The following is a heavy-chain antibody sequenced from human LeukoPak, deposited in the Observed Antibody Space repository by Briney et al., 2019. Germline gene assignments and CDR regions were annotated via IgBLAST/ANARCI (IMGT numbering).Heavy chain of an antibody. Sequence: PGDSLRLSCVASGFSFSTYAMNWVRQVPGKGLEWVSTIGGSDDSTSYADSVKGRFTISSGFSKNTLYLQMNSLRAEETAVYFCAKGLVFHDNYFDNWGQGTLVTVSS. CDR3: AKGLVFHDNYFDN. J-gene: IGHJ4*02. CDR1: GFSFSTYA. D-gene: IGHD5/OR15-5a*01. V-gene: IGHV3-23*01. CDR2: IGGSDDST.